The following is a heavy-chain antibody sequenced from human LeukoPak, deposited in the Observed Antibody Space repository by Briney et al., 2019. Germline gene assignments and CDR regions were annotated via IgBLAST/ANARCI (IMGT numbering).Heavy chain of an antibody. CDR2: IYDSGRT. V-gene: IGHV4-59*01. J-gene: IGHJ4*02. CDR3: ARLSNDILTGDDS. D-gene: IGHD3-9*01. CDR1: GVSISSYQ. Sequence: SETLSLTCTVSGVSISSYQWSWIRRPPGKGLEWIGYIYDSGRTRYNPSLKSRVTISVDTSKNQFSLRLSSVTAADTAVYYCARLSNDILTGDDSWGQGTLVTVSS.